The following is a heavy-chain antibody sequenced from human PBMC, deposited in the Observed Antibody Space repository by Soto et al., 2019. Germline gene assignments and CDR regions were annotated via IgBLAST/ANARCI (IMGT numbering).Heavy chain of an antibody. CDR1: GFAFNSYA. D-gene: IGHD1-26*01. Sequence: GGSLRLSCAASGFAFNSYAMSWVRQAPGKGLEWVSAISGSGGSTYYADSVKGRFTISRDNSKNMLYVQMSTLRAEDTAVYYCARQNMWDAFDIWGQGTMVTVSS. CDR3: ARQNMWDAFDI. V-gene: IGHV3-23*01. J-gene: IGHJ3*02. CDR2: ISGSGGST.